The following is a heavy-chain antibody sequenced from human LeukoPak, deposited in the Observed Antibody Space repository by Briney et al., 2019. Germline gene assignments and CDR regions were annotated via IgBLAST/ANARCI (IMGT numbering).Heavy chain of an antibody. CDR1: GFTVSSNY. CDR3: ARGNWNYPFDY. Sequence: GGSLRLPCAASGFTVSSNYMSWVRRAPGKGLEWVSVIYSSDSTYYADSVKGRFTISRDNSKNTLYLQMNSLRAEDTAVYYCARGNWNYPFDYWGQGTLVTVSS. D-gene: IGHD1-7*01. CDR2: IYSSDST. J-gene: IGHJ4*02. V-gene: IGHV3-53*01.